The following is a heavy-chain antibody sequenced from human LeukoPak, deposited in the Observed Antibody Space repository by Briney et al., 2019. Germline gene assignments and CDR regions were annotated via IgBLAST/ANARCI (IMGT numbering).Heavy chain of an antibody. J-gene: IGHJ4*02. Sequence: SETLSLTCTVSGGSISSSSYYWGWIRQPPGKGLEWIGSIYYSGSTYYNPSLKSRVTISVDTSKNQFSLKLSSVTAADTAVYYCASIIHYYGSGSIEYYFDYWGQGTLVTVSS. CDR3: ASIIHYYGSGSIEYYFDY. CDR2: IYYSGST. D-gene: IGHD3-10*01. CDR1: GGSISSSSYY. V-gene: IGHV4-39*01.